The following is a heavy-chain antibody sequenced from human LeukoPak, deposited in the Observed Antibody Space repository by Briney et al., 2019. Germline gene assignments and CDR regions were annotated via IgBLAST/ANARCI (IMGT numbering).Heavy chain of an antibody. J-gene: IGHJ4*02. D-gene: IGHD6-13*01. Sequence: GGSLRLSCAASGFTFSSYGLTWVRQAPGKGLEWVSAITGSGRSNYADSVKGRFTVSRDNSKNTLYLQMNSLTAEDTAVYYCAKGVAAIDSWGQGILVTVSS. CDR2: ITGSGRS. CDR1: GFTFSSYG. CDR3: AKGVAAIDS. V-gene: IGHV3-23*01.